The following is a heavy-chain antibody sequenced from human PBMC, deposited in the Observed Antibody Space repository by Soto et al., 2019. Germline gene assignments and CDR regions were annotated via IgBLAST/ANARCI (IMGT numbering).Heavy chain of an antibody. J-gene: IGHJ6*01. V-gene: IGHV1-2*04. D-gene: IGHD6-13*01. CDR2: INPNSGGT. CDR3: ARDGGYSSSFKYYYYGMEV. CDR1: GYTFTGYY. Sequence: ASVKVSCKASGYTFTGYYMHWVRQAPGQELEWMGWINPNSGGTNYAQKFQGWVTMTRDTSISTAYMELSRLRSDDTAVYYCARDGGYSSSFKYYYYGMEVLGQGTTVIVSS.